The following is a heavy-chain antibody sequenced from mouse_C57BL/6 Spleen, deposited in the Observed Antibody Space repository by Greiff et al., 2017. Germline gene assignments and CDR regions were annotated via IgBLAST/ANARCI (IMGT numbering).Heavy chain of an antibody. CDR1: GFTFSSYA. CDR2: IRDGGSYT. J-gene: IGHJ3*01. CDR3: ARGYSNYGSFAY. V-gene: IGHV5-4*01. Sequence: EVQLVESGGGLVKPGGSLKLSCAASGFTFSSYAMSWVRQTPEKRLEWVATIRDGGSYTNYPDNVKGRFTISRDNAKNNLYLQMSHLKSEDTAMFYCARGYSNYGSFAYWGQGTLVTVSA. D-gene: IGHD2-5*01.